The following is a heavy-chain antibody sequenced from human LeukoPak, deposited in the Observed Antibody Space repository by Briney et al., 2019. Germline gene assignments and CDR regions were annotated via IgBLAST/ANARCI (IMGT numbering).Heavy chain of an antibody. CDR3: ARDIEAFDI. CDR2: IKRDGSEE. V-gene: IGHV3-7*01. Sequence: PGGSLRLSCAASGFTFSDYWMSWVRQAPGKGLEWVANIKRDGSEEYYVDSVKGRFTISRDNAKKSVSLQMNSLRAEDTAMHYCARDIEAFDIWGQGTMVTVFS. CDR1: GFTFSDYW. D-gene: IGHD3-16*02. J-gene: IGHJ3*02.